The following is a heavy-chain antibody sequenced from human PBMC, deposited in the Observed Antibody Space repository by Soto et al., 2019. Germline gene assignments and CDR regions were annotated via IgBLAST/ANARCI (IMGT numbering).Heavy chain of an antibody. CDR2: IHYTGST. Sequence: SETLSLTCTVSGGSISNYYWSWIRQPPGQGLEWIGYIHYTGSTNFNPSLKSRITISIDTSKNQFSLKLSSVTAPETAVYYCARHTEFVMARGRYYYMDVWGKGTTVTVSS. CDR1: GGSISNYY. V-gene: IGHV4-59*08. CDR3: ARHTEFVMARGRYYYMDV. J-gene: IGHJ6*03. D-gene: IGHD3-10*01.